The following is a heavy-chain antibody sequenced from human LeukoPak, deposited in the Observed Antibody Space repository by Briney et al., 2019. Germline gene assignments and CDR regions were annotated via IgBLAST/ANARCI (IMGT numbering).Heavy chain of an antibody. Sequence: SETLSLTCAVHGGSFSGYYWNWVRQPPGKGPEWIGEINYSGRTNYNPSLKSRVTISVDTSKNQFSLKVSSVTAADTAVYYCGRGPSERYYESSGYYYFDYWGQGSLVTVSS. D-gene: IGHD3-22*01. J-gene: IGHJ4*02. CDR2: INYSGRT. V-gene: IGHV4-34*01. CDR1: GGSFSGYY. CDR3: GRGPSERYYESSGYYYFDY.